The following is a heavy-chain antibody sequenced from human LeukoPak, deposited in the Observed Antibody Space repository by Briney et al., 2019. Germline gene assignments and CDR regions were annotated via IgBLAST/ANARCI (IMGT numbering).Heavy chain of an antibody. Sequence: ASVKVSCKASGYTFTGYYMHWVRQAPGQGLEWMGWINPNSGGTNYAQKFQGRVTMTRDTSISTAYMELRSLRSDDTAIYYCTRERGQWLVLPGIWGQGTTVTVSS. D-gene: IGHD6-19*01. V-gene: IGHV1-2*02. CDR1: GYTFTGYY. CDR2: INPNSGGT. J-gene: IGHJ3*02. CDR3: TRERGQWLVLPGI.